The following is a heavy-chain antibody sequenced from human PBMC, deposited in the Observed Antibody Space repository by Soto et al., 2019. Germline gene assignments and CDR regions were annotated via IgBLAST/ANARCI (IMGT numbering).Heavy chain of an antibody. CDR3: ARQFWDYDYYGMDV. V-gene: IGHV3-21*01. CDR2: ISSSGYYI. CDR1: GFSFSKYA. J-gene: IGHJ6*02. D-gene: IGHD7-27*01. Sequence: EVQLVESGGGLVKPGGSLTLSCVASGFSFSKYAMNWVRQAPGKGLEWVSSISSSGYYIHYADSVKGRFTVSRDTASNSVFLQMNSLRSEDTAVYFCARQFWDYDYYGMDVWGQGTTVTVSS.